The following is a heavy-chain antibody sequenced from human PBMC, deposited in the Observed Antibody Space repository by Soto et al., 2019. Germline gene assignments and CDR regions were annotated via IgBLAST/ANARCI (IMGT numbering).Heavy chain of an antibody. V-gene: IGHV6-1*01. CDR3: ARTDYDSSGYYYHLFDY. CDR1: GDSVSSNSAA. CDR2: TYYRSKWYN. Sequence: SQTLSLTCAISGDSVSSNSAAWNWIRQSPSRGLEWLGRTYYRSKWYNGYAVSVKSRITINPDTSKNQFSLQLNSVTPEDTAVYYCARTDYDSSGYYYHLFDYWGQGALVTVSS. J-gene: IGHJ4*02. D-gene: IGHD3-22*01.